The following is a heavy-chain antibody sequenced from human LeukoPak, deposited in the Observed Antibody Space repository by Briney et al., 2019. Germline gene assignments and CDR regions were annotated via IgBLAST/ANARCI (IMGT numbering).Heavy chain of an antibody. D-gene: IGHD6-13*01. CDR1: GFTFSSYA. V-gene: IGHV3-30-3*01. Sequence: PGRSLRLSCAASGFTFSSYAMHWVRQAPGKGLEWVAVISYDGSNKYYADSVKGRFTISRDNAKNSLYLQMNSLRDEDTAVYYCARGRIAAAGTPGGDYYYYYGMDVWGQGTTVTVSS. J-gene: IGHJ6*02. CDR2: ISYDGSNK. CDR3: ARGRIAAAGTPGGDYYYYYGMDV.